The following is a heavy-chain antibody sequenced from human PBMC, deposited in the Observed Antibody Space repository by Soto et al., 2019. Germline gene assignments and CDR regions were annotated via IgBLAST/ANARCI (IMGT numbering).Heavy chain of an antibody. CDR3: ARESHDSSGYLLSYYYYGMDV. Sequence: QVQLVQSGAEVKKPGSSVKVSCKASGGTFSSYAISWVRQAPGQGLEWMGGIIPIFGTANYAQKFQGRVTITADESTSTAYMELSSLRSEDTAVYYCARESHDSSGYLLSYYYYGMDVWGQGTTVTVSS. CDR2: IIPIFGTA. CDR1: GGTFSSYA. J-gene: IGHJ6*02. V-gene: IGHV1-69*12. D-gene: IGHD3-22*01.